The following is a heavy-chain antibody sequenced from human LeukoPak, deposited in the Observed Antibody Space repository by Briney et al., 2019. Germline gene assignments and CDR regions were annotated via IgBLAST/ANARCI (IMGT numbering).Heavy chain of an antibody. J-gene: IGHJ4*02. CDR1: GFTFSSYG. Sequence: PGGSLRLSCAASGFTFSSYGMSWVRQAPGKGLEWVAFIRNDGSRLYYVDSVKGRFTISRDNSKNTLYLQMNSLTVEDTAVYYCAKLGNGYNFHDYWGQGTLVTVSS. CDR3: AKLGNGYNFHDY. V-gene: IGHV3-30*02. D-gene: IGHD5-24*01. CDR2: IRNDGSRL.